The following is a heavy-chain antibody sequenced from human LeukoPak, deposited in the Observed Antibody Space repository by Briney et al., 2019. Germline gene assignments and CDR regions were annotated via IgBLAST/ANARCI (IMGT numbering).Heavy chain of an antibody. Sequence: ASVKVSCKASGYTFTKYGISWVRQAPGQGLEWMGWVSGYNGNTDYAQRLQGRVTITTDTSTSTAYMELRSLRSDDAAVYYCARQSVISSRSPDDAFDLWGQGTMVTVSS. CDR2: VSGYNGNT. V-gene: IGHV1-18*01. D-gene: IGHD2-21*01. J-gene: IGHJ3*01. CDR1: GYTFTKYG. CDR3: ARQSVISSRSPDDAFDL.